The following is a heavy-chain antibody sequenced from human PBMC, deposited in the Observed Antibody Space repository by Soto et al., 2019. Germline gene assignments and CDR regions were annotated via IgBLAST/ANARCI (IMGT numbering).Heavy chain of an antibody. CDR2: IIPIFGTA. Sequence: QVQLVQSGAEVKKPGSSVKVSCKASGGTFSSYAISWVRQAPGQGLEWMGGIIPIFGTANYAQKFQGRVKVTADASTSTACMELSSLSSEDTAVYYCASGPYYDFWADGMDVWGQGTTVTVSS. J-gene: IGHJ6*02. D-gene: IGHD3-3*01. CDR1: GGTFSSYA. CDR3: ASGPYYDFWADGMDV. V-gene: IGHV1-69*12.